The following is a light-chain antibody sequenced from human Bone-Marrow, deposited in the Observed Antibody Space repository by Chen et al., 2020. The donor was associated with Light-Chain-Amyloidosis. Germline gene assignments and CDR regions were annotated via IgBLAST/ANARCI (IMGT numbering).Light chain of an antibody. J-gene: IGLJ2*01. CDR3: ATWDDTLSGPV. Sequence: QSVLTQPPSTSGTPGQRVTISCSGSSSNIGRNTVSWYQQLPGAAPKLLIYGNNQRPSGVPDRFAGSKSGTYASLAISGLQSGDEADYYCATWDDTLSGPVFGGGTKVTVL. V-gene: IGLV1-44*01. CDR1: SSNIGRNT. CDR2: GNN.